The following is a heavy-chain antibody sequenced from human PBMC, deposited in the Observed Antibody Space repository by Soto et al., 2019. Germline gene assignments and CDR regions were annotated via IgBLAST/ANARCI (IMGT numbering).Heavy chain of an antibody. CDR3: AREGGIAVAGTSAFDI. Sequence: EVQLVESGGGLVQPGGSLRLSCAASGFTFSSYWMSWVRQAPGKGLEWVANIKQDGSEKYYVDSVKGRFTISRDNAKNSLYLQMKSLRAEDTAVYYCAREGGIAVAGTSAFDIWGQGTMVTVSS. CDR2: IKQDGSEK. J-gene: IGHJ3*02. V-gene: IGHV3-7*01. D-gene: IGHD6-19*01. CDR1: GFTFSSYW.